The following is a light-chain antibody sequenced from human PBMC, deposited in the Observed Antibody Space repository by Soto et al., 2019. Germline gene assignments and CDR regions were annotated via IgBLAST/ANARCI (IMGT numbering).Light chain of an antibody. CDR1: QNIRSR. CDR2: DAS. Sequence: DFQMTQSPSTLSSSVGDRVTITCRASQNIRSRLAWFQQKPGKAPKLLIYDASSLESGVPSRFSGSGSGTEFTLTISSLQPDDFATYYCQQYNSWWTFGQGTKVDI. V-gene: IGKV1-5*01. CDR3: QQYNSWWT. J-gene: IGKJ1*01.